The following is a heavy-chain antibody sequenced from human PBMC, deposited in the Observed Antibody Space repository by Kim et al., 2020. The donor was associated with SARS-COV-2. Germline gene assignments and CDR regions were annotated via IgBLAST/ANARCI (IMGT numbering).Heavy chain of an antibody. CDR2: IWYDGSNK. J-gene: IGHJ5*02. D-gene: IGHD6-13*01. V-gene: IGHV3-33*01. CDR1: GFTFSSYG. CDR3: ARDRIAAGGWFDP. Sequence: GGSLRLSCAASGFTFSSYGMHWVRQAPGKGLEWVAVIWYDGSNKYYADSVKGRFTISRDNSNNTLYLQMNSLRAEDTAVYYCARDRIAAGGWFDPWGQGTLVTVSS.